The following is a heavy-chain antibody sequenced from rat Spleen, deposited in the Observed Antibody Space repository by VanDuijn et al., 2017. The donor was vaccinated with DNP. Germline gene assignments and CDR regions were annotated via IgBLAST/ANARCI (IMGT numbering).Heavy chain of an antibody. CDR3: VTRGTGSDNWFAY. CDR2: IKQDSSVV. CDR1: GFTFSNYG. D-gene: IGHD5-1*01. J-gene: IGHJ3*01. V-gene: IGHV4-2*01. Sequence: EVQLVESGGGLVQPGRSLKLSCAASGFTFSNYGMAWVRQAPGKGLEWMGEIKQDSSVVNHNPSLRDRFTISRDNAQNSLYLQMNSLGSADTATYYCVTRGTGSDNWFAYWGQGTLVTVSS.